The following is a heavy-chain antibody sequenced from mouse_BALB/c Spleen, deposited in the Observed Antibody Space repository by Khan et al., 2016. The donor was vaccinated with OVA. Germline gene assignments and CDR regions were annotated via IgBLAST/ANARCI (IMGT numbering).Heavy chain of an antibody. CDR2: INTYTGEP. Sequence: QIQLVQSGPELKKPGETVQISCKTSGFTFTNYGMNWVKRAPGKGLKWMGWINTYTGEPTFADDFKGRFAFSLETSASTAYLQINSLKNEDTATYFGARVGYNGTMDCWGQGTSVTVSS. J-gene: IGHJ4*01. CDR3: ARVGYNGTMDC. D-gene: IGHD2-14*01. V-gene: IGHV9-3-1*01. CDR1: GFTFTNYG.